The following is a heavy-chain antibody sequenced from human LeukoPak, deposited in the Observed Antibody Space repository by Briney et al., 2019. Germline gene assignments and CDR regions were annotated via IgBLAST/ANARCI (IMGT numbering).Heavy chain of an antibody. CDR3: AKSGIVGAIFAEYFQH. CDR2: ISGSGGST. D-gene: IGHD1-26*01. J-gene: IGHJ1*01. CDR1: RFTFSGYA. Sequence: GGSLRLSCAASRFTFSGYAMSWVRQAPGKGLEWVSAISGSGGSTYYADSVKGRFTISRDNSKNTLYLQMNSLRGEDTALYNCAKSGIVGAIFAEYFQHWGQGTLVTVSS. V-gene: IGHV3-23*01.